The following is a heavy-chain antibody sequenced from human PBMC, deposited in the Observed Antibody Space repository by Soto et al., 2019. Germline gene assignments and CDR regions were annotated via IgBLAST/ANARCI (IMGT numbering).Heavy chain of an antibody. CDR1: GFTFRSYS. CDR2: ISSSNRTI. D-gene: IGHD3-16*01. J-gene: IGHJ5*02. Sequence: GSLRLSCAASGFTFRSYSMNWVRQAPGKGLEWVSYISSSNRTINYADSVKGRFIISRDNAKNSLYLQMHSLRDEDTAVYYCAREMGACSDSSCYPGPYDSWGQGTLVTVSS. CDR3: AREMGACSDSSCYPGPYDS. V-gene: IGHV3-48*02.